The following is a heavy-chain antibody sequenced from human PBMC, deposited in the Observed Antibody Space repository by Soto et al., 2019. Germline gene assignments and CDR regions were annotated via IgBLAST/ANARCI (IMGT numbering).Heavy chain of an antibody. CDR3: ARVGNTMVRGVISDYYGMDV. J-gene: IGHJ6*02. CDR1: GFTFSEYY. V-gene: IGHV3-11*05. D-gene: IGHD3-10*01. CDR2: ISGSSTYI. Sequence: GGSLRLSCEASGFTFSEYYMSWIRQAPGKGLEWVSYISGSSTYINYAESVKGRFTISRDNAKNSLYLQMNSLRAEDTAVYYCARVGNTMVRGVISDYYGMDVWGQGTTVTVSS.